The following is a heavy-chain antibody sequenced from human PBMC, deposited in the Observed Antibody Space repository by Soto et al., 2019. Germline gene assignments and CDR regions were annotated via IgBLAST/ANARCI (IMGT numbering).Heavy chain of an antibody. D-gene: IGHD3-22*01. CDR2: FDPEDGET. V-gene: IGHV1-24*01. Sequence: ASVKVSCKVSGYTLTELSMHWVRQAPGKGLEWMGGFDPEDGETIYAQKFQGRVTMTEDTSTDTAYMELSSLRSEDTAVCYCAAEGYYYDSSGSLYWGQGTLVTVSS. J-gene: IGHJ4*02. CDR1: GYTLTELS. CDR3: AAEGYYYDSSGSLY.